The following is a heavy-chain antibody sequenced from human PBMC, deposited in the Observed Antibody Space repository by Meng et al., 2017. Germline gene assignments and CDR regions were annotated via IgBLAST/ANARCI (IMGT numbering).Heavy chain of an antibody. Sequence: SVKVSCKASGGSFSHYAFNWVRQGPGQGLEWMGRVIPFLDRTDYAQKFQGRFTITTDESTTTIYMDLGSLTSDDTAVYFCARDARPYYSGSGSYYKVGKFDYWGQGVLVTVSS. D-gene: IGHD3-10*01. CDR2: VIPFLDRT. CDR3: ARDARPYYSGSGSYYKVGKFDY. CDR1: GGSFSHYA. J-gene: IGHJ4*02. V-gene: IGHV1-69*05.